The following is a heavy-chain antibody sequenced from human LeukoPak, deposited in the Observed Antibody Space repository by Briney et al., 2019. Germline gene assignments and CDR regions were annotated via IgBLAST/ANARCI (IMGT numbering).Heavy chain of an antibody. J-gene: IGHJ4*02. CDR2: ISWGDDK. D-gene: IGHD4-17*01. CDR3: AHKSTVSFDY. V-gene: IGHV2-5*02. CDR1: GFSFSTSGVG. Sequence: SGPTPVKPTPTLTLTCTFSGFSFSTSGVGVGWIRQPPGKALEWLALISWGDDKRYHPSLKSSLTITNDTSKNQLTRTMTNMHPVDTASYYCAHKSTVSFDYWGQGTLVTVSS.